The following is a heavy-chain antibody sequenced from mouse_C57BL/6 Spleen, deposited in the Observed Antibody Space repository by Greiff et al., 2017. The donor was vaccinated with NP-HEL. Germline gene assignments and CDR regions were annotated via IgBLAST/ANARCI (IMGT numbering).Heavy chain of an antibody. J-gene: IGHJ4*01. CDR3: AGVTTVDYYAMDY. V-gene: IGHV1-26*01. D-gene: IGHD1-1*01. CDR1: GYTFTDYY. Sequence: EVQLQQSGPELVKPGASVKISCKASGYTFTDYYMNWVKQSHGKSLEWIGDINPNNGGTSYNQKFKGKATLTVDKSSSTAYMELRSLTSEDSAVYYCAGVTTVDYYAMDYWGQGTSVTVSS. CDR2: INPNNGGT.